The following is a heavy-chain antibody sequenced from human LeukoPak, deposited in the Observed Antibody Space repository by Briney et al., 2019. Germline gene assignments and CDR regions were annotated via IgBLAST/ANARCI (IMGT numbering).Heavy chain of an antibody. CDR2: IYYSGST. Sequence: PSETLSLTCTVSGGSISSSSYSWGWIRQPPGKGLEWIGSIYYSGSTYYNPSLKSRVTISVDTSKYQFSLKLSSVTAADTAVYYCARSTATTADAFDIWGQGTMVTVSS. CDR1: GGSISSSSYS. CDR3: ARSTATTADAFDI. V-gene: IGHV4-39*01. D-gene: IGHD6-25*01. J-gene: IGHJ3*02.